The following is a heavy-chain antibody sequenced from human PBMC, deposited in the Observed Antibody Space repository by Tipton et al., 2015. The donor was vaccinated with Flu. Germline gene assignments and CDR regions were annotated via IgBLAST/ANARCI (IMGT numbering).Heavy chain of an antibody. CDR3: ARHYFGSGSYQRYFDY. D-gene: IGHD3-10*01. CDR2: IYHSGST. J-gene: IGHJ4*02. CDR1: GDSISTYY. Sequence: TLSLTCTVSGDSISTYYWSWLRQPPGKGLEWIGSIYHSGSTNYKPSLKSRVTMSVATSKNQFSLKLSSVTAADTAVYYCARHYFGSGSYQRYFDYWGQGTLVTVSS. V-gene: IGHV4-59*08.